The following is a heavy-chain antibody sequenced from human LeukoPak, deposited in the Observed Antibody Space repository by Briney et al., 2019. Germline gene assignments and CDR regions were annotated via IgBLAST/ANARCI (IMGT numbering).Heavy chain of an antibody. V-gene: IGHV3-53*01. Sequence: GGSLRLSCAASGFTVSSNYMSWVRQAPGKGLEWVSVIYSGGSTYYADSVKGRFTISRDNSKNTLYLQMNSLRAEDTAVYYCARDMKTFGGVAGYWGQGTLVTVSS. J-gene: IGHJ4*02. CDR1: GFTVSSNY. D-gene: IGHD3-16*01. CDR3: ARDMKTFGGVAGY. CDR2: IYSGGST.